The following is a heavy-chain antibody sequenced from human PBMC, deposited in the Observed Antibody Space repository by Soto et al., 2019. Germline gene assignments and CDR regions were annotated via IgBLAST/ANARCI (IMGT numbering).Heavy chain of an antibody. D-gene: IGHD6-13*01. CDR2: INPNSGGT. CDR3: ATGIAAAGTHYYYYYGMDV. V-gene: IGHV1-2*04. J-gene: IGHJ6*02. Sequence: GASVKVSCEASGYTFTGYDMHWVLQAPGQGLEWMGWINPNSGGTNYAQKFQGWVTMTRDTSISTAYMELSRLRSDDTAVYYCATGIAAAGTHYYYYYGMDVWGQGTTVTV. CDR1: GYTFTGYD.